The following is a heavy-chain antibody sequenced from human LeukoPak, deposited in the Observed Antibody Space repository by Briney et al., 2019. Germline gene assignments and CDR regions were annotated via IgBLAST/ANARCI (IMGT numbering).Heavy chain of an antibody. CDR1: GGSFSDYV. CDR2: INHSGRT. D-gene: IGHD2-2*01. J-gene: IGHJ6*02. Sequence: SETLSLTCAVYGGSFSDYVWGWIRQPPGKGLEWIGEINHSGRTYYNPSLKSRVTISVDAYKNQFSLNLSSVTAADTAVYYCAREVVVVPAAIHYGMDVWGQGTTVTVSS. V-gene: IGHV4-34*01. CDR3: AREVVVVPAAIHYGMDV.